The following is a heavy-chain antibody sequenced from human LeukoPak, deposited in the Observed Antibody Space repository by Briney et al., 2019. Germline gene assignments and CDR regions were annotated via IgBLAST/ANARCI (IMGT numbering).Heavy chain of an antibody. Sequence: PSETLSLTCTVSGGSISGYYWSWIRQPAGKGLEWIGRIYTSGSTNYNPSLKSRVTISVDKSKNQFSLKLSSVTAADTAVYYCARTAAAALYYFDYWGQGTLVTVSS. CDR3: ARTAAAALYYFDY. J-gene: IGHJ4*02. V-gene: IGHV4-4*07. CDR1: GGSISGYY. CDR2: IYTSGST. D-gene: IGHD6-13*01.